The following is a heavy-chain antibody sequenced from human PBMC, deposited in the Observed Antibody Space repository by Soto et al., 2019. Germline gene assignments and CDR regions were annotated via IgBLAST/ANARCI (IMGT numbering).Heavy chain of an antibody. CDR2: INHSGST. CDR1: GGSFSGYY. D-gene: IGHD6-13*01. Sequence: SETLSLTCAVYGGSFSGYYWSWIRQPPGKGLEWIGEINHSGSTNYNPSLKSRVTISVDTSKNQFSLKLSSVTAADTAVYYCARSWHRLNYYYYYGMDVWGQGTTVTVSS. J-gene: IGHJ6*02. CDR3: ARSWHRLNYYYYYGMDV. V-gene: IGHV4-34*01.